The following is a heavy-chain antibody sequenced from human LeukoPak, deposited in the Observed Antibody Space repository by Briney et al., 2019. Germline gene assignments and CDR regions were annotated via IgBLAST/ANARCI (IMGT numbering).Heavy chain of an antibody. CDR3: AKDNRRHYTSGPNPDSLH. J-gene: IGHJ4*02. Sequence: GGSLRLSCAASGFTFSSYAMSWVRQAPGKGLEWVSAISGSGGSTYYADSVKGRFTISRDDAKNSLYLQMNSLRVEDTAFYYCAKDNRRHYTSGPNPDSLHWGQGALVTVSS. CDR2: ISGSGGST. V-gene: IGHV3-23*01. CDR1: GFTFSSYA. D-gene: IGHD6-19*01.